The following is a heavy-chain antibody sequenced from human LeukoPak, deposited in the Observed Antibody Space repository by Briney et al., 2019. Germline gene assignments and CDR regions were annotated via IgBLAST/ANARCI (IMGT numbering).Heavy chain of an antibody. CDR3: ARYYYGSGTYRVLDY. J-gene: IGHJ4*02. CDR2: ISDDSSTI. CDR1: EFTSGGFR. V-gene: IGHV3-48*02. Sequence: GGSLRPSGEAPEFTSGGFRLNGVGRAQGKGLRWVSHISDDSSTIYYADSVKGRFTISRDNAKNSLYLQMNSLRDEDTAVYYCARYYYGSGTYRVLDYWGQGTLVTVSS. D-gene: IGHD3-10*01.